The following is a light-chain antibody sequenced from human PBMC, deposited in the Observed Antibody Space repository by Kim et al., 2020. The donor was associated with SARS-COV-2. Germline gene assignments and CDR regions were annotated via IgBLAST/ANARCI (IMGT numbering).Light chain of an antibody. CDR3: SSYASSTTLV. Sequence: QSALNQPASVSGSPGQSITISCTGTSSDVGRYNYVSWYQQHPGKAPKVMIYDVNNRPSGVSDRFSGSKSGNTASLTISGLQAEDEADYYCSSYASSTTLVFGGGTQLTVL. CDR2: DVN. CDR1: SSDVGRYNY. J-gene: IGLJ2*01. V-gene: IGLV2-14*03.